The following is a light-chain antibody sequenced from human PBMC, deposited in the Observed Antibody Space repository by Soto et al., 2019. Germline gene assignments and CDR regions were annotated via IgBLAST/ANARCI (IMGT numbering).Light chain of an antibody. Sequence: EIVLTQSPATLALSPGERATLSCRASQIVSTYLSWYQQKPGQAPRLLIYDASNRATGIPARFSGSGSCTVFTLNISSLAPEHFELYYCKQRSNWPPTWTFGQGTKVEI. CDR1: QIVSTY. J-gene: IGKJ1*01. V-gene: IGKV3-11*01. CDR2: DAS. CDR3: KQRSNWPPTWT.